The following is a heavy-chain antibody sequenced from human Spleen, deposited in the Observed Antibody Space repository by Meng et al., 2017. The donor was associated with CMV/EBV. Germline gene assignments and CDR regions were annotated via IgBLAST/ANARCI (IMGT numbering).Heavy chain of an antibody. CDR2: IYSGGST. J-gene: IGHJ5*02. Sequence: GGSLRLPFAVSGSSVNDYYMSWVRQAPGKGLEWVSVIYSGGSTYHADSVKGRFTISRDNSKNTLVLQMSSLRTEDTAVYCCTRGEVGYRFDPWGQGTLVTVSS. CDR3: TRGEVGYRFDP. V-gene: IGHV3-66*02. CDR1: GSSVNDYY. D-gene: IGHD5-12*01.